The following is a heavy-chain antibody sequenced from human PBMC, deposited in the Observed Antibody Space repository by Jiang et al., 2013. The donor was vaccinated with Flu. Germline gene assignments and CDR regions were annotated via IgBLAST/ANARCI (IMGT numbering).Heavy chain of an antibody. V-gene: IGHV4-38-2*02. J-gene: IGHJ4*02. CDR1: GYSISSDYY. CDR3: ARDPYYYDSSGFDY. Sequence: GSGLVKPSETLSLTCAVSGYSISSDYYWAWIRQPPGKGLEWIGSIYHSGSTYYNPSLKSRATLSVDTSKNQFSLKLSSVTAADTAVYYCARDPYYYDSSGFDYWGQGTLVTVSS. CDR2: IYHSGST. D-gene: IGHD3-22*01.